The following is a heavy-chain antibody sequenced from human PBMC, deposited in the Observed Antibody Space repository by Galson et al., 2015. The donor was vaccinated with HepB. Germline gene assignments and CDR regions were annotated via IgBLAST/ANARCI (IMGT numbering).Heavy chain of an antibody. J-gene: IGHJ6*02. CDR3: ATVAGTIYNYRMDV. Sequence: CAISGDSVSSNSAAWYWIRQSPSRGLEWLGRTYYRARWYSDYAVSLRSRITINADTSKNQFSLQLKSVTPEDTATYYCATVAGTIYNYRMDVWGQGTTVTDSS. CDR1: GDSVSSNSAA. D-gene: IGHD2-15*01. V-gene: IGHV6-1*01. CDR2: TYYRARWYS.